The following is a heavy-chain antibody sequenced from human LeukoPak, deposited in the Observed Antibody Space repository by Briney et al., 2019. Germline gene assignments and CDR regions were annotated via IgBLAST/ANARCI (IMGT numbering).Heavy chain of an antibody. CDR2: INYSGST. CDR1: GGSITTSNYY. V-gene: IGHV4-39*07. J-gene: IGHJ4*02. Sequence: PSETLSLTCTVSGGSITTSNYYWGWLRQPPGKGLEGIGIINYSGSTYYNPSLKSRVTMSVDTSKNQFSLKLNSVTAADTAVYYCAGVPTSDYFDCWGQGTLVTVSS. CDR3: AGVPTSDYFDC.